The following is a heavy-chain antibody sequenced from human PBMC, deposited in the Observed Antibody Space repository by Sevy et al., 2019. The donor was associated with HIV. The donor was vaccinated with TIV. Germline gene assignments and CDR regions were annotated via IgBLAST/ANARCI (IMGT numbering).Heavy chain of an antibody. D-gene: IGHD2-21*02. V-gene: IGHV3-30-3*01. J-gene: IGHJ6*02. Sequence: GESLKISCAASGFTFSSYAMHWVRQAPGKGLEWVAVISYDGSNKYYADSVKGRFIISRDNSKNTLYLQMNSLRPEDTAVYFCARDLGTAAYHYYCMDVWGQGTTVTVSS. CDR2: ISYDGSNK. CDR1: GFTFSSYA. CDR3: ARDLGTAAYHYYCMDV.